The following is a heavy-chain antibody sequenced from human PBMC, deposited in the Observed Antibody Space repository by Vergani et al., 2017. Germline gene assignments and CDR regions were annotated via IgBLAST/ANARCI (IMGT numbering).Heavy chain of an antibody. J-gene: IGHJ4*02. CDR2: ISYDGSNK. V-gene: IGHV3-30-3*01. CDR3: ARDRPLDY. CDR1: GFTFSSYA. Sequence: QVQLVESGGGVVQPGRSLRLSCAASGFTFSSYAMHWVRQAPGKGLEWVAVISYDGSNKYYADSVKGRFTISRDNSKNTPYLQMNSLRAEDTAVYYCARDRPLDYWGQGTLVTVSS.